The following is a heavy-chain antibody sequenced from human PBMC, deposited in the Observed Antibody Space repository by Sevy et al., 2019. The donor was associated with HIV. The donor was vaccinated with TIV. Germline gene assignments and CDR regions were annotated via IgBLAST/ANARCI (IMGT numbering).Heavy chain of an antibody. CDR3: ARRHCSGGSCYLYNWFDP. CDR2: IYPGDSDT. V-gene: IGHV5-51*01. J-gene: IGHJ5*02. D-gene: IGHD2-15*01. Sequence: GESLKISCKGSGYSFTSYWIGWVRQMPGKGLEWMGIIYPGDSDTRDSPSFQGQVTISADKSISTAYLQWSSLKASDTAMHYCARRHCSGGSCYLYNWFDPWGQGTLVTVSS. CDR1: GYSFTSYW.